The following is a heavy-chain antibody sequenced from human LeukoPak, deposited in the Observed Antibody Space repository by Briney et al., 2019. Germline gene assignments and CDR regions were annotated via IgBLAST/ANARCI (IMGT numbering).Heavy chain of an antibody. J-gene: IGHJ4*02. V-gene: IGHV1-18*01. CDR1: GYTFTSYG. CDR2: ISAYNGNT. Sequence: ASVKVSCKASGYTFTSYGISWVRQAPGQGLEWMGWISAYNGNTNYAQKLQGRVTMTTDTSTSTAYMELRSLRSDDTAVYYCAILVGDGSGYQGVYYFDYWGQGTLVTVSS. D-gene: IGHD3-22*01. CDR3: AILVGDGSGYQGVYYFDY.